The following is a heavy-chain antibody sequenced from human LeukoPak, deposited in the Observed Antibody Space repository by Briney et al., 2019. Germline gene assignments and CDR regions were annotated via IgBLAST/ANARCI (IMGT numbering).Heavy chain of an antibody. CDR2: INPNSGGT. J-gene: IGHJ6*03. V-gene: IGHV1-2*02. Sequence: GASVKVSCKASGNTFTGYYMHWVRQAPGQGLEWMGWINPNSGGTNYAQKFQGRVTMTRDTSITTAYMELSRLRSDDTAVYYCANDSGYDSGYYYYMDVWGKGTTVTISS. CDR1: GNTFTGYY. D-gene: IGHD5-12*01. CDR3: ANDSGYDSGYYYYMDV.